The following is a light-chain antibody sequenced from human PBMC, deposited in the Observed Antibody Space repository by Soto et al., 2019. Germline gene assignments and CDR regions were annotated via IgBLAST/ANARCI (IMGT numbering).Light chain of an antibody. V-gene: IGKV1-33*01. CDR1: QDIDNS. CDR2: AVS. CDR3: LQHYNYPWT. J-gene: IGKJ1*01. Sequence: IQLTPSPSSLSASVGETVTITCRASQDIDNSLNWYQHQPGKAPKLLIYAVSFLETGVPSRFSGRGSGTVFSLTINSLQAEDFATYSCLQHYNYPWTFGQGTKVDI.